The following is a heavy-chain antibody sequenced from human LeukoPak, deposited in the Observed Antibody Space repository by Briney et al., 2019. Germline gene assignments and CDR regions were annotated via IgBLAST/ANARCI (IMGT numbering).Heavy chain of an antibody. CDR2: IKQDGSIQ. CDR1: GFTFSGFC. CDR3: ATSYDSSGCD. Sequence: GGSLRLSCAASGFTFSGFCMAWVRQAPGKGLELVANIKQDGSIQYYGDSVKGRFTISRDNAKNSLYLQMNSLRAEDTALYYCATSYDSSGCDWGQGTLVTVSS. D-gene: IGHD3-22*01. V-gene: IGHV3-7*01. J-gene: IGHJ4*02.